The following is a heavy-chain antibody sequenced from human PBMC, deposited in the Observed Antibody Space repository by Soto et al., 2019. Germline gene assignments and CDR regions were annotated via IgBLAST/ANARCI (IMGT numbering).Heavy chain of an antibody. CDR1: GFTFSSYG. J-gene: IGHJ6*02. D-gene: IGHD3-16*02. CDR2: ISYDGSNK. V-gene: IGHV3-30*18. Sequence: GGSLRLSCAASGFTFSSYGMHWVRQAPGKGLEWVAVISYDGSNKYYADSVKGRFTISRDNSKNTLYLQMNSLRAEDTAVYYCAKGYYDYVWGSYPIGFFYYYGMDVWGQGTTVTVSS. CDR3: AKGYYDYVWGSYPIGFFYYYGMDV.